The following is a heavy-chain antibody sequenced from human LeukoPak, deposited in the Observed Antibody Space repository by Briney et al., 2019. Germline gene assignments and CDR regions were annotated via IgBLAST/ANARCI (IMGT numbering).Heavy chain of an antibody. D-gene: IGHD2-15*01. Sequence: PSETLSLTCAVYGGSFNGYYWSWIRQPPGKGLEWIGEINHSGGTNYNPSLKSRVTISVDTSKNQFSLKLSSVTAADTAVYYCARAPRVYCSGGSCYAFDIWGQGTMVTVSS. V-gene: IGHV4-34*01. CDR3: ARAPRVYCSGGSCYAFDI. CDR2: INHSGGT. J-gene: IGHJ3*02. CDR1: GGSFNGYY.